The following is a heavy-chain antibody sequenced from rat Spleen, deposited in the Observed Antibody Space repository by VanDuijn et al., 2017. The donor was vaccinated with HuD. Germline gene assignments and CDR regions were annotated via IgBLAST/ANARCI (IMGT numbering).Heavy chain of an antibody. CDR2: INYDGGST. V-gene: IGHV5-7*01. J-gene: IGHJ2*01. Sequence: EVQLVESGGGLVQPGRSLKFSCAASGFTFSDYYMAWVRQAPTKGLEWVASINYDGGSTYYRDSVKGRFTISREVAKSTLYLQMDSLRSEDTATYYCARHRNYGGIPFDYWGQGVMVTVSS. CDR3: ARHRNYGGIPFDY. CDR1: GFTFSDYY. D-gene: IGHD1-11*01.